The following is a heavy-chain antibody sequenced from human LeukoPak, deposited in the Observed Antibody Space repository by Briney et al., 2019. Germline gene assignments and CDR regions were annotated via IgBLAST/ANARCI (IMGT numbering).Heavy chain of an antibody. J-gene: IGHJ5*02. Sequence: SETLSLTCTVSGGFISSSSYYWGWIRQPPGKGLEWIGSIYYSGSTYYSPSLKSRVTISVDTSKNQFSLKLSSVTAADTAVYYCARHQYYNWNYANWFDPWGQGTLVTVSS. CDR1: GGFISSSSYY. V-gene: IGHV4-39*01. D-gene: IGHD1-7*01. CDR3: ARHQYYNWNYANWFDP. CDR2: IYYSGST.